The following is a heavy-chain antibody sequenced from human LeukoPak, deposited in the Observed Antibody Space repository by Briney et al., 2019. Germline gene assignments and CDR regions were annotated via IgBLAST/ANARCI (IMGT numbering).Heavy chain of an antibody. J-gene: IGHJ4*02. CDR2: ISAYNGNT. CDR1: GYTFTSYG. Sequence: ASVKVSCKASGYTFTSYGISWVRQAPGQGLEWMGWISAYNGNTNYAQKLQGRVTMTTDTSTSTAYMELRSLRSDDTAVYYCARRGQLWLGFYYDSSGYEYYFDYWGQGTLVTVSS. V-gene: IGHV1-18*01. D-gene: IGHD3-22*01. CDR3: ARRGQLWLGFYYDSSGYEYYFDY.